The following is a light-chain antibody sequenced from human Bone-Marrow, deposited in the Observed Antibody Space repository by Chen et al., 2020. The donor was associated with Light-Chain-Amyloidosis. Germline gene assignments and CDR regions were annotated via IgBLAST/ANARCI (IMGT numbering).Light chain of an antibody. J-gene: IGLJ1*01. CDR1: TGDIDGYNY. Sequence: QSALAQPASVSGSPGQSITISCTGTTGDIDGYNYVSWYQHHPGRAPKLILYEVSIRPSGVCNRFSGSTCGNTASLTISGLQAGDEAEYYCSSYSKSNSPYVFGTGTTVTVL. V-gene: IGLV2-14*01. CDR2: EVS. CDR3: SSYSKSNSPYV.